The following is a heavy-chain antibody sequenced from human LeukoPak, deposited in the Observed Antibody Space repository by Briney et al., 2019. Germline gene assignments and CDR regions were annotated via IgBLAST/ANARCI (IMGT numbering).Heavy chain of an antibody. Sequence: PSETLSLTCTVSGGSISSSSYYWGWIRQPPGKGLEWIGSIYYSGSTYYNPSLKSRVTISVDTSKNQFSLKLSSVTAADTAVYYCASTLEYYYGSGSSFYFDYWGQGTLVTVS. CDR3: ASTLEYYYGSGSSFYFDY. D-gene: IGHD3-10*01. CDR2: IYYSGST. V-gene: IGHV4-39*07. CDR1: GGSISSSSYY. J-gene: IGHJ4*02.